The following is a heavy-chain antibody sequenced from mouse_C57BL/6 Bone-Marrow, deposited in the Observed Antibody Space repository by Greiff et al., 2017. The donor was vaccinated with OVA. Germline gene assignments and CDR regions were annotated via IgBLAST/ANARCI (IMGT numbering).Heavy chain of an antibody. J-gene: IGHJ2*01. CDR3: ARSTYYGSSPFFDY. D-gene: IGHD1-1*01. Sequence: QVQLKESGAELARPGASVKLSCKASGYTFTSYGISWVKQRTGQGLEWIGEIYPRSGNTYYNEKFKGKATLTADKSSSTAYMELRSLTSEDSAVYFCARSTYYGSSPFFDYWGQGTTLTVSS. CDR1: GYTFTSYG. CDR2: IYPRSGNT. V-gene: IGHV1-81*01.